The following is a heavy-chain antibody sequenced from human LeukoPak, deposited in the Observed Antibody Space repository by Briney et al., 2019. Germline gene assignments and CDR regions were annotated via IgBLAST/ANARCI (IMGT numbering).Heavy chain of an antibody. CDR1: GFTFSSYG. V-gene: IGHV3-21*01. Sequence: PGGTLRLSCAASGFTFSSYGMNWVRQAPGKGLEWVSAISSSGRYIYYADSVKGRFTISRDSAKNSLYLQMNSLRAEDTAVYYCARAAYTMTENKYYFDYWGQGTLVTVSS. CDR3: ARAAYTMTENKYYFDY. J-gene: IGHJ4*02. D-gene: IGHD3-22*01. CDR2: ISSSGRYI.